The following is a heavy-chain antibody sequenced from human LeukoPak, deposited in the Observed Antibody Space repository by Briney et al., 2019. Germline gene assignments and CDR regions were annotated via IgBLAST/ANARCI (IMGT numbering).Heavy chain of an antibody. CDR1: GGSISSGGYS. CDR2: IYHSGST. V-gene: IGHV4-30-2*01. D-gene: IGHD4-17*01. CDR3: ARFYGDYVNWFDP. J-gene: IGHJ5*02. Sequence: SQTLSLTCAVSGGSISSGGYSWSWIRQPPGKGLEWIGYIYHSGSTYYNPSLKSRVTISVDRSKNQFSLKLSSVTAADTAVYYCARFYGDYVNWFDPWGQGALVTVSS.